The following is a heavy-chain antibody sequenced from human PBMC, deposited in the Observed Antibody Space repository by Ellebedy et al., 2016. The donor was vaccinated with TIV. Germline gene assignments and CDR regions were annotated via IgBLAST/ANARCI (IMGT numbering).Heavy chain of an antibody. CDR1: GFTFSTYA. CDR3: ARGVGNCSGPSCYALGS. J-gene: IGHJ5*02. D-gene: IGHD2-15*01. V-gene: IGHV3-64*04. Sequence: PGGSLRLSCSASGFTFSTYAMHWVRQAPGKGLAYVSAIINNGDRTYYADSVQGRFTISRDSSKNTLYLEMNSLRDEDTAVYYCARGVGNCSGPSCYALGSWGRGTLVTVSS. CDR2: IINNGDRT.